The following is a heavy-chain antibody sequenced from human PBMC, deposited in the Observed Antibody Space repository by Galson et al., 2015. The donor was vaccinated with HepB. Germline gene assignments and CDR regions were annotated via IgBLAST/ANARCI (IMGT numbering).Heavy chain of an antibody. CDR2: IKPNRGVT. CDR3: AKDGTGNEEYHFDI. CDR1: GYTLTAYF. Sequence: SVKLSCKASGYTLTAYFMHWVRQAPGQGLEWMARIKPNRGVTRFGQNFQGRFTMTRDTSSSTAYMDLSSLRPDDTAVYYCAKDGTGNEEYHFDIWGKGTMVTVSS. J-gene: IGHJ6*04. V-gene: IGHV1-2*06. D-gene: IGHD2/OR15-2a*01.